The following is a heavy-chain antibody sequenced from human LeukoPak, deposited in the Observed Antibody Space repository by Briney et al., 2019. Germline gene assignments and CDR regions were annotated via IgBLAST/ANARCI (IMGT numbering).Heavy chain of an antibody. CDR2: ISGDGGST. J-gene: IGHJ5*02. CDR1: GFTFDDYA. Sequence: GRSLRLSCAASGFTFDDYAMHWVGQAPGKGLEWVSLISGDGGSTYYADSVKGRFTISRDNSKNSLYLQMNSLRTEDTALYYCAKDRSRSYDASNWFDPWGQGTLVTVSS. V-gene: IGHV3-43*02. CDR3: AKDRSRSYDASNWFDP. D-gene: IGHD3-3*01.